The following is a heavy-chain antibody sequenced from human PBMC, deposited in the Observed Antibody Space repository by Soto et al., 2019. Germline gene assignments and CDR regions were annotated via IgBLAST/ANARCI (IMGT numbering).Heavy chain of an antibody. Sequence: GGSLRLSCAASGFTFSDYAMNWVRQAPGKGLEWVSAISGSGGSTYYADSVKGRFTISRDNFKNMLYLQMNSMRAETSALYYCANRRFSEWLFPDNWFDPWGQGTLVTVSS. D-gene: IGHD3-3*01. CDR3: ANRRFSEWLFPDNWFDP. CDR2: ISGSGGST. J-gene: IGHJ5*01. V-gene: IGHV3-23*01. CDR1: GFTFSDYA.